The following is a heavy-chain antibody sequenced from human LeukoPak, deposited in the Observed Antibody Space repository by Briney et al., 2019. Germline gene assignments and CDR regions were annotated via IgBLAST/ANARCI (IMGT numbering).Heavy chain of an antibody. D-gene: IGHD3-10*01. CDR2: ISTGGGST. CDR3: VKGGAGSL. V-gene: IGHV3-23*01. CDR1: GFTFSTYA. Sequence: GGSLRLSCAASGFTFSTYAMSWVRQAPGKGLEWVSAISTGGGSTYYADSVKGRFTISRGNSKNTLYLQMNSLRAEDTATYYCVKGGAGSLWGQGTLVTVSS. J-gene: IGHJ4*02.